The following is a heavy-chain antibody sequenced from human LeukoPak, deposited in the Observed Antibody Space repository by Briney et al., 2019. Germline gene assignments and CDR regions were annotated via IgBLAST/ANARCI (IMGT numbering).Heavy chain of an antibody. Sequence: GGSLRLSCAASGFTFSRYSMNWVRQAPGKGLEWVSSISISSNYIYYPDSLKGRFTISRDNAKNSLYLQMNSLRAEDTAVYYCAKEKSFLEWLSTGRRDGYYMDVWGKGTTVTVSS. D-gene: IGHD3-3*02. J-gene: IGHJ6*03. CDR3: AKEKSFLEWLSTGRRDGYYMDV. CDR2: ISISSNYI. CDR1: GFTFSRYS. V-gene: IGHV3-21*01.